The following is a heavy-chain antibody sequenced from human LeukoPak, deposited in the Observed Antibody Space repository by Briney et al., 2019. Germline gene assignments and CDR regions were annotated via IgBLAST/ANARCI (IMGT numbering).Heavy chain of an antibody. D-gene: IGHD3-9*01. CDR3: ARNFDMKGFDP. CDR1: GYTFTGYS. J-gene: IGHJ5*02. CDR2: INSDSGFT. V-gene: IGHV1-2*02. Sequence: ASVKVSCKASGYTFTGYSMNWVRQAPGQGLEWMGWINSDSGFTKYAQKFQGRVTMTRDTSITTVYMDLTRLTSDDTAVYYCARNFDMKGFDPWGQGTLVTVSS.